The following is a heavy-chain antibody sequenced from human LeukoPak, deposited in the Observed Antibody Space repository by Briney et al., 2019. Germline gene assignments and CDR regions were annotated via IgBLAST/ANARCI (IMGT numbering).Heavy chain of an antibody. CDR2: ISNSGDTV. Sequence: PGGPLRLSCAASGFAFGNYEMNWVRQAPGKGLEWLSYISNSGDTVYYADSVKGRFTISRDNAQNSLYLQMNNLRAEDTALYYCAREAGFGDNWFDPWGQGTLVTVSS. CDR1: GFAFGNYE. CDR3: AREAGFGDNWFDP. V-gene: IGHV3-48*03. D-gene: IGHD1-14*01. J-gene: IGHJ5*02.